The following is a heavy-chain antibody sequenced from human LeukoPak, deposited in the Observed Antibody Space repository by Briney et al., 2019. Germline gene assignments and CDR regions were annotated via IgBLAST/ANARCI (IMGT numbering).Heavy chain of an antibody. V-gene: IGHV3-53*01. Sequence: PGGSLRLSCAASGFTVSSNYMSWVRQAPGKGLEWVSVIYSGGTTYYADSVKGRFTISRDGSGNTLYLQMNSLRAEDTAVYYCARGCSSTSCYVLGSSSTYDFDYWGQGTLVTVSS. CDR3: ARGCSSTSCYVLGSSSTYDFDY. J-gene: IGHJ4*02. CDR1: GFTVSSNY. D-gene: IGHD2-2*01. CDR2: IYSGGTT.